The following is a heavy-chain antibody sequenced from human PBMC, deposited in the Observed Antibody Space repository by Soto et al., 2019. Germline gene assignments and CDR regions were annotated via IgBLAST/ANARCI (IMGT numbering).Heavy chain of an antibody. CDR1: GFTFSSYA. CDR3: ARDLGYCSSTSCYLGWFDY. D-gene: IGHD2-2*01. Sequence: GGSLRLSCAASGFTFSSYAMHWVRQAPGKGLEWVAVISYDGSNKYYADSVKGRFTISRDNSKNTLYLQMNSLRAEDTAVYYCARDLGYCSSTSCYLGWFDYWGQGTLVTVSS. J-gene: IGHJ4*02. CDR2: ISYDGSNK. V-gene: IGHV3-30-3*01.